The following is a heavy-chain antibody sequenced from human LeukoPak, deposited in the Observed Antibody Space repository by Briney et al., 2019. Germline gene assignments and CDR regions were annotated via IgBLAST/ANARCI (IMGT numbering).Heavy chain of an antibody. CDR1: GFTFSSYS. CDR3: ARSDSWLRFFD. V-gene: IGHV3-21*01. D-gene: IGHD3-3*01. CDR2: ISSSSSYI. J-gene: IGHJ4*02. Sequence: NPGGSLRLSCAASGFTFSSYSMNWVRQAPGKGLEWVSSISSSSSYIYYADSVKGRFTISRDNAKNSLYLQMNSLRAEDSAVYYCARSDSWLRFFDWGQGTLVTVSS.